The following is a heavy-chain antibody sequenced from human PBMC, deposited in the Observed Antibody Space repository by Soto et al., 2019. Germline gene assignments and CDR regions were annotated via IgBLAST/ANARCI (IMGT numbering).Heavy chain of an antibody. CDR2: ISGSGGTT. V-gene: IGHV3-23*01. Sequence: GGSLRLSCAASGLTFSNYDMSGVRQAPGKGLEWVSSISGSGGTTWHADSVKGRFTISRDNSKNTLYMQMNSLRAEDTAVYYCAKDVYPNDLWGRGTLVTVSS. CDR3: AKDVYPNDL. J-gene: IGHJ2*01. CDR1: GLTFSNYD. D-gene: IGHD3-16*01.